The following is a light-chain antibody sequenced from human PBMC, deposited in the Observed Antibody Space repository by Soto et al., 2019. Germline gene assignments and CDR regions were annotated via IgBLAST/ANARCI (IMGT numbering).Light chain of an antibody. CDR2: EVS. CDR3: SSYTSRSSHYG. J-gene: IGLJ1*01. Sequence: QSVLTQPASVSGSPGQSITISCTGTNSDIGDYNYVSWYQQHPGRAPKLIISEVSNRPSGVSNRFFGSKSGNAASLTISGLQAEDEADYYCSSYTSRSSHYGFGTGTKVTVL. V-gene: IGLV2-14*01. CDR1: NSDIGDYNY.